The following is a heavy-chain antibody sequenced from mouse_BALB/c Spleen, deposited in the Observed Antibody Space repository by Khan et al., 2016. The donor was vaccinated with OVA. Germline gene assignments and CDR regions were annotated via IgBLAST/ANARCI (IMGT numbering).Heavy chain of an antibody. J-gene: IGHJ2*01. V-gene: IGHV3-2*02. CDR1: GYSITSGYA. D-gene: IGHD1-1*01. CDR3: TRGNYYGYYFDV. CDR2: ISYSSST. Sequence: EVQLVESGPGLVKPSQSLSLTCTVTGYSITSGYAWNWIRQLPGNQLEWMGNISYSSSTNYIPSLKSRITITRDTSKNQFFLQLNSVTTEDTATYYCTRGNYYGYYFDVWGEGTPLTVSS.